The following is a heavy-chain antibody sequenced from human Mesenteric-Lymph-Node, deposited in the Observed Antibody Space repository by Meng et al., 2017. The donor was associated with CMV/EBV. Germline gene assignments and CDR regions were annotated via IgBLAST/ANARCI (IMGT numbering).Heavy chain of an antibody. Sequence: GESLKISCAASGFTFNNYWMYWVRQAPGKGLEWLASIKEDGSEKYYGVSGRGRFPVSRDNPKSLLSLQMDSLRGEDTAVYYCARDLGYNTFDYWGQGTLVTVSS. J-gene: IGHJ4*02. V-gene: IGHV3-7*01. CDR2: IKEDGSEK. D-gene: IGHD1-1*01. CDR3: ARDLGYNTFDY. CDR1: GFTFNNYW.